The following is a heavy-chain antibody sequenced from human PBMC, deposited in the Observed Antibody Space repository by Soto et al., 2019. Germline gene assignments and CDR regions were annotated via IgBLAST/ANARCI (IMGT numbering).Heavy chain of an antibody. CDR2: IYSGGST. V-gene: IGHV3-53*01. Sequence: PGGSLRLSGAASGFTVSSNYMRWVRQAPGKGLEWVSVIYSGGSTYYADSVKGRFTISRDNSKNTLYLQMNSLRAEDTAVYYCASTIPTYYYDSSGYPGDYYFAYRGRGSLVPVSS. CDR3: ASTIPTYYYDSSGYPGDYYFAY. CDR1: GFTVSSNY. D-gene: IGHD3-22*01. J-gene: IGHJ4*02.